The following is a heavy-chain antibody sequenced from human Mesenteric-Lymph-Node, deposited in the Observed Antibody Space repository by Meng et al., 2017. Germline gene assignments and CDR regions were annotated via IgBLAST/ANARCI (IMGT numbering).Heavy chain of an antibody. Sequence: QVQLQESGPGLVKPSQTLSPTCTVSGASISRGGYYWSWIRQPPGKGLEWIGNIYASGSTYYNPSLQSRVTISVDTSKNQFSLNLYSVTAADTAVYYCSREEVYWGQGTLVTVSS. CDR1: GASISRGGYY. J-gene: IGHJ4*02. V-gene: IGHV4-30-4*01. CDR3: SREEVY. CDR2: IYASGST.